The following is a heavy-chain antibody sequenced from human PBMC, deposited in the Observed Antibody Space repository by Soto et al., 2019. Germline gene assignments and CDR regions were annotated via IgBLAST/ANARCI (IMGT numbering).Heavy chain of an antibody. CDR2: IIPIFGTA. Sequence: QVQLVQSGAEVKKPGSSVKVSCKASGGTFSSYSINWVRQAPGQGLEWMGEIIPIFGTANYAQKFQGRVTITADESPSTAYMELSSLRSEDTAVYYCARDGGRHSGGIDYLGQGTLVTVSS. J-gene: IGHJ4*02. D-gene: IGHD1-26*01. CDR1: GGTFSSYS. CDR3: ARDGGRHSGGIDY. V-gene: IGHV1-69*01.